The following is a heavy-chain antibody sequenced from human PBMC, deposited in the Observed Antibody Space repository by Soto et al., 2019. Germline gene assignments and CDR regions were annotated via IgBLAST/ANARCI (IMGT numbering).Heavy chain of an antibody. Sequence: VGSLRLSCTASGLPHSNFAMMWVRQAPGKGLECVSGIYGSGRGIEYADSVKGRFTISRDNSKNTVYLQMTDLRADDTAVYYCAKDAVYNDGLWLMDHWGQGTQVTVSS. V-gene: IGHV3-23*05. CDR2: IYGSGRGI. J-gene: IGHJ4*02. D-gene: IGHD2-21*01. CDR1: GLPHSNFA. CDR3: AKDAVYNDGLWLMDH.